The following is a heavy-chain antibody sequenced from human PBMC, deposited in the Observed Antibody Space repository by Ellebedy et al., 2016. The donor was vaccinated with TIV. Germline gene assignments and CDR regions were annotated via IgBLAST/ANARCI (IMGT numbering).Heavy chain of an antibody. CDR2: ISYSGST. Sequence: SETLSLTXTVSGDSISSHYWSWIRQPPGKGLEWIGYISYSGSTNYNPSLKSRVFISVDTSKNQFSLRLSSVTAADTAVYYCAGHPADFDFWGQGTLVTVSS. V-gene: IGHV4-59*11. CDR3: AGHPADFDF. J-gene: IGHJ4*02. CDR1: GDSISSHY.